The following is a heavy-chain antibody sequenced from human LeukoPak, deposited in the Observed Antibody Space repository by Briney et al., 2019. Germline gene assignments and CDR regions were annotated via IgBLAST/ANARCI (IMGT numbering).Heavy chain of an antibody. D-gene: IGHD4/OR15-4a*01. V-gene: IGHV3-53*01. Sequence: PGGSLRLSCEASGVTVSSNYMSWVRQAPGKGLEWVSVLYSGGSLYYGDSVKGRFTISSDNSKNTLYLQMNSLRAEDTAVYYCAKSLSMGLRQAFDIWGQGTMVTVSS. CDR2: LYSGGSL. CDR1: GVTVSSNY. J-gene: IGHJ3*02. CDR3: AKSLSMGLRQAFDI.